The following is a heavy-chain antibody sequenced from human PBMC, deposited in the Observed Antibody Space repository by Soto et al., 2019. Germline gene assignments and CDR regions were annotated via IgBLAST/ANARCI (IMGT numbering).Heavy chain of an antibody. CDR3: ARDYYRFNSGYGFSMDV. J-gene: IGHJ6*01. V-gene: IGHV3-30-3*01. D-gene: IGHD5-12*01. Sequence: QVQLVESGGGVVQPGRSLRLSCAASGFTFSSYAMHWVRQAPGKGLEWVAVISYDGSNKYYADSVKGRLTISRDNSKNTLYVQMKSLRAEDTAVYYCARDYYRFNSGYGFSMDVW. CDR1: GFTFSSYA. CDR2: ISYDGSNK.